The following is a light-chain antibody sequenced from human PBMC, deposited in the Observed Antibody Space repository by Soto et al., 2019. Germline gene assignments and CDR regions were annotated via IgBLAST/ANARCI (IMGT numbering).Light chain of an antibody. V-gene: IGKV3-15*01. J-gene: IGKJ3*01. Sequence: EIVMTQSPATLSVCPGERASLSCRASQSISTNLAWYQQKPGQAPRLLIYGASTRATGIPARFSGSGSGTEFTLTISSPQSEDFAVYYCQQYDKWPLTFGPGTKVDIE. CDR2: GAS. CDR1: QSISTN. CDR3: QQYDKWPLT.